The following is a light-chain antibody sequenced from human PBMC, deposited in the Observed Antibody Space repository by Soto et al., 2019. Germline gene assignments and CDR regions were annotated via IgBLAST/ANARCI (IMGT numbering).Light chain of an antibody. Sequence: EIVLTQSPATLSLSPGERATLSCRASQSVSSYLAWYQQKPGQAPRLLIYDASNRATGIPARCSGSGSGTEFTLTISSLEPEDFAVYYCQHRSNWPPYTFGQGTKLEIK. CDR1: QSVSSY. J-gene: IGKJ2*01. V-gene: IGKV3-11*01. CDR3: QHRSNWPPYT. CDR2: DAS.